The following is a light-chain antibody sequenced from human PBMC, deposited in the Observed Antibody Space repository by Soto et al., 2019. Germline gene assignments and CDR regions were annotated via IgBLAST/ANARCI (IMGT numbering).Light chain of an antibody. J-gene: IGLJ1*01. CDR3: ASYINSSTYV. CDR2: DVS. Sequence: QSALTQPASVSGSPGQSIAISCTGTSSDVGGYSYVSWYQQQPGKAPKLVISDVSNRPSGVSDRFSGSKSGNTASLTISGLQTEDEADYYCASYINSSTYVFGTGTKVTV. V-gene: IGLV2-14*01. CDR1: SSDVGGYSY.